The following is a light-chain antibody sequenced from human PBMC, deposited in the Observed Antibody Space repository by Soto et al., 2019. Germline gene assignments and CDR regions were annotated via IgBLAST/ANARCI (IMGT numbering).Light chain of an antibody. CDR3: QQANSFPLT. J-gene: IGKJ4*01. CDR1: QGISAS. V-gene: IGKV1D-12*01. Sequence: QMTQSPSSVSASVGDRVTITCRASQGISASLAWYQQKPGKAPDLLIYAASSLQSGVPSRFSGSGSGTDFSFTISSLQPEDFATYYCQQANSFPLTFGGGTKVEIK. CDR2: AAS.